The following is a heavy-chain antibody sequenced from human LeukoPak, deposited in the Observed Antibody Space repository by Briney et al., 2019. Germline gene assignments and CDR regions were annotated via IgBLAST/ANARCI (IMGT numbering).Heavy chain of an antibody. CDR3: ARDTTLDEGSSRYGFDY. Sequence: SETLSLTCSVSGGSFSRYSWNWIRQPPGKRLEWIGYVYNGGTNYNPSLKSRVTMSVDTSKKRFSLTLTSVNAADTAVYYCARDTTLDEGSSRYGFDYWGQGTLVTVSS. CDR1: GGSFSRYS. V-gene: IGHV4-59*01. D-gene: IGHD6-13*01. CDR2: VYNGGT. J-gene: IGHJ4*02.